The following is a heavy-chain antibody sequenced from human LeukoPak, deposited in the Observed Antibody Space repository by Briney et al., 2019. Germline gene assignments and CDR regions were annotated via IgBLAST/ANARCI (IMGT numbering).Heavy chain of an antibody. CDR3: ARGGSGLYYYYGMDV. J-gene: IGHJ6*02. CDR1: GFTFSSYW. V-gene: IGHV3-74*01. CDR2: INSDGSST. Sequence: GGSLRLSCAASGFTFSSYWMHWVPQAPGKGLVWVSRINSDGSSTSYADSVKGRFTISRDNAKNTLYLQMNSLRAEDTAVYYCARGGSGLYYYYGMDVWGQGTTVTVSS. D-gene: IGHD3-10*01.